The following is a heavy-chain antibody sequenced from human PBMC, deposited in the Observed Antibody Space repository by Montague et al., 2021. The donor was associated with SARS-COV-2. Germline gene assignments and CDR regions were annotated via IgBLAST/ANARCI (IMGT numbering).Heavy chain of an antibody. CDR3: ARIGDGYNAPPGY. CDR1: GDSIRSSGYY. V-gene: IGHV4-39*01. J-gene: IGHJ4*02. CDR2: VYYSGST. D-gene: IGHD5-24*01. Sequence: SETLSLTCSVSGDSIRSSGYYWGWIRQPPGKGLEWIGTVYYSGSTNYNPSLKSRVTMPVDTFKNQFSLKLSSVTAADTAVYYCARIGDGYNAPPGYWGQGTLVTVSS.